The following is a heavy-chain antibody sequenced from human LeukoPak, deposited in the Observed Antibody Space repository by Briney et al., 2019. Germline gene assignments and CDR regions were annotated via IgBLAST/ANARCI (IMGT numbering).Heavy chain of an antibody. V-gene: IGHV3-23*01. CDR2: ITSSGRTP. CDR3: AKDRPNFYESTGSYYKMKGDF. Sequence: GGSLRLSCEASGFTFNTYDMSWVRQGPGKGLEWVASITSSGRTPYYVDSVKGRFTISRDNSKNTLYLQMNNLRGEDTAVYYCAKDRPNFYESTGSYYKMKGDFWGQGSLVTVSS. D-gene: IGHD3-10*01. CDR1: GFTFNTYD. J-gene: IGHJ1*01.